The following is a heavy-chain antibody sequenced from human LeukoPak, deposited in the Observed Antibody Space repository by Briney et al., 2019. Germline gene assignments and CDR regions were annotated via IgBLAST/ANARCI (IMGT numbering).Heavy chain of an antibody. Sequence: SVKVSCKASGGTFSSYAISWVRQAPGQGLEWMGGIIPIFGTANYAQKFQGRVTITAGESTSTAYMELSSLRSEDTAVYYCASRPMTTDAFDIWGQGTMVTVSS. CDR2: IIPIFGTA. D-gene: IGHD3-22*01. CDR3: ASRPMTTDAFDI. J-gene: IGHJ3*02. V-gene: IGHV1-69*13. CDR1: GGTFSSYA.